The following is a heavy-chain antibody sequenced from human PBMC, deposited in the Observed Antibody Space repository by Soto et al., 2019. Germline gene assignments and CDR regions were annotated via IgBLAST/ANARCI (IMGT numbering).Heavy chain of an antibody. D-gene: IGHD2-15*01. CDR2: LTRGGTT. J-gene: IGHJ4*02. CDR3: AKRATTVPTPGNYFDC. V-gene: IGHV3-23*01. CDR1: GFSFSDYS. Sequence: EVQLLESGGGLVQPGGSLSLSCVASGFSFSDYSMTWVRQAPGRGLEWVSTLTRGGTTFYADSVKGRFTISRDNSKNTLSLQMHSLRTEDTALYYCAKRATTVPTPGNYFDCWGQGTLVTVSS.